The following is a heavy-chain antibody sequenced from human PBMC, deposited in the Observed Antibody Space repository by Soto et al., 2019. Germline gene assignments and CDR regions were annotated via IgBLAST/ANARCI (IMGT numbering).Heavy chain of an antibody. CDR3: VRAGSSIIQVANWFDP. Sequence: EMQVAESGGGLVHPGDSLRLSCAASGFTFSRYWMSWLRQAPGKGLEWVANIKQDGSERAYVDSVKGRFTISRDNAKNSLYLQMNSLRAEDTAMYYCVRAGSSIIQVANWFDPWGPGTLVIVSS. CDR2: IKQDGSER. J-gene: IGHJ5*02. D-gene: IGHD3-10*01. CDR1: GFTFSRYW. V-gene: IGHV3-7*05.